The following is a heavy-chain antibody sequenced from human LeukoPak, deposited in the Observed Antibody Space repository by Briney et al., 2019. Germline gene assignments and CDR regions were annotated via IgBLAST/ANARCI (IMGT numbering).Heavy chain of an antibody. V-gene: IGHV1-8*01. D-gene: IGHD4-23*01. CDR3: ARGRRDYGGNPQHY. J-gene: IGHJ4*02. CDR2: MNPNSGNT. CDR1: GYTFTSCD. Sequence: ASVKVSCKASGYTFTSCDINWVRQATGQGLEWMGWMNPNSGNTGYAQKFQGRVTMTRNTSISTAYMELSSLRSEDTAVYYCARGRRDYGGNPQHYWGQGTLVTVSS.